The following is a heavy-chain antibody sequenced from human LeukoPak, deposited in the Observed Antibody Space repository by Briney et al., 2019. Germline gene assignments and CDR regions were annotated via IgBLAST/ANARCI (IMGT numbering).Heavy chain of an antibody. J-gene: IGHJ4*02. CDR3: AREDDSSGYPDY. V-gene: IGHV4-31*03. CDR2: IYYSGST. Sequence: PSETLSLTCTVSGGSISSGGYYWGWIRQHRGRGLEWIGYIYYSGSTYYNPSLKSRVTISVDTSKNQFSLKLSSVTAADTAVYYCAREDDSSGYPDYWGQGTLVTVSS. D-gene: IGHD3-22*01. CDR1: GGSISSGGYY.